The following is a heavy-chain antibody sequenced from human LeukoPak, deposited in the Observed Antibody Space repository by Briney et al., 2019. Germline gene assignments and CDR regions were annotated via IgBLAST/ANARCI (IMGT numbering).Heavy chain of an antibody. Sequence: ETLSLTCNVSGASISTYYWTWIRQPPGKGLEWIGYIFYTGLTNYNPSLKSRVTISVDTSKNRFSLKLSSVTAADTAVYYCARGTSFTITMVRGVIRPTGWFDPWGQGTLVTVSS. D-gene: IGHD3-10*01. CDR2: IFYTGLT. V-gene: IGHV4-59*12. J-gene: IGHJ5*02. CDR3: ARGTSFTITMVRGVIRPTGWFDP. CDR1: GASISTYY.